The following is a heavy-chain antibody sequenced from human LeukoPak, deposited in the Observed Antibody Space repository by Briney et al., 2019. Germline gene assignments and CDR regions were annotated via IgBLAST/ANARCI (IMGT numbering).Heavy chain of an antibody. D-gene: IGHD3-3*01. J-gene: IGHJ4*02. V-gene: IGHV1-69*06. CDR2: IIPFFGTA. CDR1: GGTFSSYA. Sequence: SVNVSCKASGGTFSSYAISWVRQAPGQGLEWMGGIIPFFGTANYAQKFQGRVTITADKSTSTAYMELSSLRSEDTAVYYCARGPSIGSGYSTPFDYWGQGTLVTVSS. CDR3: ARGPSIGSGYSTPFDY.